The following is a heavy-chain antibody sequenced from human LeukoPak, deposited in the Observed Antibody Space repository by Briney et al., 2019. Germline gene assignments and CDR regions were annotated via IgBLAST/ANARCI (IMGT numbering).Heavy chain of an antibody. D-gene: IGHD2-15*01. V-gene: IGHV3-23*01. J-gene: IGHJ4*02. Sequence: PGGSLRLSCAASGFTFSSYAMSWVRQAPGKGLEWVSAISGSGGSTYYADSVKGRFTISRDNAKNSLYLQMNSLRAEDTAVYYCAREGGYCSGGSCYATLDYWGQGTLVTVSS. CDR3: AREGGYCSGGSCYATLDY. CDR1: GFTFSSYA. CDR2: ISGSGGST.